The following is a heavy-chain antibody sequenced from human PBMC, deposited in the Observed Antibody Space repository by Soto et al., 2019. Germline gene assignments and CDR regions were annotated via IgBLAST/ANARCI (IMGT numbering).Heavy chain of an antibody. CDR1: GYTFTSYD. CDR2: MNPNSGNT. CDR3: ARENGDRGSWTD. J-gene: IGHJ4*02. D-gene: IGHD6-13*01. Sequence: QVQLVQSGAEVKKPGASVKVSCKASGYTFTSYDINWVRQATGQGLEWMGWMNPNSGNTGYAQKFHSEVTMTRNTSISTAYMELSSLGSEDTAVDYCARENGDRGSWTDWGPGALVTVSS. V-gene: IGHV1-8*01.